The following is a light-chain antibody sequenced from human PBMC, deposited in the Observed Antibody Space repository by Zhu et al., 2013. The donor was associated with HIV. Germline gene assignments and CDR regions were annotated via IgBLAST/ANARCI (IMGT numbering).Light chain of an antibody. CDR3: SSYTSSSTLVV. CDR1: IGDIGSYNY. V-gene: IGLV2-14*01. Sequence: QSALIQPASVSGSPGQSITISCAGSIGDIGSYNYVSWYQQHPGEAPKLMIYEVTGRPSGVSNRFSGSKPGNTASLTISGLQAEDEADYYCSSYTSSSTLVVFGGGTKLTVL. CDR2: EVT. J-gene: IGLJ2*01.